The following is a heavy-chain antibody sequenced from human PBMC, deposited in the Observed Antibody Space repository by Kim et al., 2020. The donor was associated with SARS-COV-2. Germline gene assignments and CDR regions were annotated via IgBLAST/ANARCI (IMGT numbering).Heavy chain of an antibody. CDR2: ISSSGSTI. Sequence: GGSLRLSCAASGFTFSDYYMSWIRQAPGKGLEWVSYISSSGSTIYYADSVKGRFTISRDNAKNSLYLQMNSLRAEDTAVYYCARDPNYYDSSGYYHFDYWGQGTLVTVSS. V-gene: IGHV3-11*01. D-gene: IGHD3-22*01. CDR3: ARDPNYYDSSGYYHFDY. J-gene: IGHJ4*02. CDR1: GFTFSDYY.